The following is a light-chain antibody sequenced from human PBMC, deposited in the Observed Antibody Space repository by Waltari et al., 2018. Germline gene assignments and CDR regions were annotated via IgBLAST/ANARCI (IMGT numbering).Light chain of an antibody. CDR1: QSVGRS. CDR2: DAS. CDR3: LQRSNWPPT. Sequence: EIVLTQSPATLSLSPGDRATLSCRASQSVGRSLSWYQQKPGQPPRLLIYDASTRATGIPARISGSGSGTDFTLTIGSLEPEDCAVYFCLQRSNWPPTFGGGTTVEIK. V-gene: IGKV3-11*01. J-gene: IGKJ4*01.